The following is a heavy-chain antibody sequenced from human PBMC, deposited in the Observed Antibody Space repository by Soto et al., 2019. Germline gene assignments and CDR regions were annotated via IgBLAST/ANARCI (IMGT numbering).Heavy chain of an antibody. CDR1: GFTFSSYE. J-gene: IGHJ4*02. CDR3: AREGSGYEWGDY. Sequence: GGSLRLSCAASGFTFSSYEMSWVRQAPGKGLEWVSYISTSGSTIYYADSVKGRFTTSRDNAKNSLYLQMKSLRAEDTAIYYCAREGSGYEWGDYWGQGTLVTVSS. CDR2: ISTSGSTI. V-gene: IGHV3-48*03. D-gene: IGHD5-12*01.